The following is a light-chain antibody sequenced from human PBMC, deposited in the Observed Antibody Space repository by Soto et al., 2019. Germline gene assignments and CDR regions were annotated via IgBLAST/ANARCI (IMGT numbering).Light chain of an antibody. J-gene: IGKJ1*01. CDR2: GAS. CDR1: QSVSSN. Sequence: EIVMTQSPATLSVSPGERATLSCRASQSVSSNLAWYQQKPGQAPRLLIYGASTRATGIPARFSGSGSGTEFTLTINSLQSEDFAVHYCQQYNKWPPWTFGQGTKVEIK. CDR3: QQYNKWPPWT. V-gene: IGKV3-15*01.